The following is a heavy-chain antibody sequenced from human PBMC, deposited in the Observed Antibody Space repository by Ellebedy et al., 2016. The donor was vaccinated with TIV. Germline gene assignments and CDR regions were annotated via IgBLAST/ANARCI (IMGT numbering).Heavy chain of an antibody. V-gene: IGHV3-7*01. CDR3: ATDQAGGSGIDY. CDR2: IREDGGLQ. CDR1: GFIFDDYW. D-gene: IGHD3-10*01. Sequence: PGGSLRLSCAASGFIFDDYWMAWVRQAPGKGLEWAANIREDGGLQWYADSVKGRFTISRDNAKNSMYLQMNGLRAEDTAVYYCATDQAGGSGIDYWGQGTLVTVSS. J-gene: IGHJ4*02.